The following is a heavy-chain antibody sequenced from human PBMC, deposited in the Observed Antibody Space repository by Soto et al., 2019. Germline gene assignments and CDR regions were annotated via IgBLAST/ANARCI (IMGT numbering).Heavy chain of an antibody. CDR2: IYSGGST. Sequence: PVGSLRLSCAASGFTVSSNYMSWVRQAPGKGLEWVSVIYSGGSTYYADSVKGRFTISRDNSKNTLYLQMNSLRAEDTAVYYCARDRGVTPNYYYYGMDVWGQGTTVTVSS. D-gene: IGHD2-21*02. V-gene: IGHV3-53*01. CDR3: ARDRGVTPNYYYYGMDV. CDR1: GFTVSSNY. J-gene: IGHJ6*02.